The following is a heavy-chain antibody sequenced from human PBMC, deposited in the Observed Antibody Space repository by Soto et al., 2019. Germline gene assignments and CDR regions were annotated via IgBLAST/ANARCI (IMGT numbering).Heavy chain of an antibody. Sequence: PGESLKISCQASGYSFTAYWITWVRQMPGKGLEWMATIDPSDSYVDYSPSFRGHVTFSVDRSITTVYLQWNSLKASDSAMYFCTKRASSSFSPFDCWGQGALVTVSS. D-gene: IGHD2-2*01. J-gene: IGHJ4*02. CDR1: GYSFTAYW. V-gene: IGHV5-10-1*01. CDR2: IDPSDSYV. CDR3: TKRASSSFSPFDC.